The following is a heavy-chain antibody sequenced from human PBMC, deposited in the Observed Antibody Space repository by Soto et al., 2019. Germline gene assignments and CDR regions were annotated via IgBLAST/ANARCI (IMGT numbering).Heavy chain of an antibody. CDR3: ARDTGSYFDL. D-gene: IGHD1-26*01. Sequence: SETLSFTCAISGGSISRGGYSWSWIRQPPGKGLQWMGYIYHVGFTYYNPSLSGRLTMSVDKSRDQFSLKLNSVTAADTAIYYCARDTGSYFDLWGQGILVTVS. CDR1: GGSISRGGYS. J-gene: IGHJ4*02. CDR2: IYHVGFT. V-gene: IGHV4-30-2*01.